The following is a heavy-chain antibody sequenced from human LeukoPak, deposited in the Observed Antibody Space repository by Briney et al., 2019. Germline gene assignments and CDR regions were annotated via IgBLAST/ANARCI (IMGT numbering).Heavy chain of an antibody. J-gene: IGHJ4*02. V-gene: IGHV3-11*01. CDR3: ARMDGEVGGQDPFDY. Sequence: GGSLRLSCAASGFTFSDYYMSWIRQAPGKGLEWVSYVSGSGSTIYYADSVKGRFTISRDNAKNSLYLQMNSLRAEDTAVYYCARMDGEVGGQDPFDYWGQGTLVTVYS. CDR2: VSGSGSTI. D-gene: IGHD3-16*01. CDR1: GFTFSDYY.